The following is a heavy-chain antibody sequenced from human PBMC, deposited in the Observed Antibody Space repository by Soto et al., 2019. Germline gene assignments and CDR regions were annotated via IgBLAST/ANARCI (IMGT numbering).Heavy chain of an antibody. D-gene: IGHD3-10*01. V-gene: IGHV1-69*13. CDR2: IIPIFGTA. CDR1: GGTFSSYA. Sequence: GASVKVSCKASGGTFSSYAISWVRQAPGQGLEWMGGIIPIFGTANYAQKFQGRVTITADESTSTAYMELSSLRSEDTAVYYCARDLVDGSGGDYWGQGTLVTVSS. J-gene: IGHJ4*02. CDR3: ARDLVDGSGGDY.